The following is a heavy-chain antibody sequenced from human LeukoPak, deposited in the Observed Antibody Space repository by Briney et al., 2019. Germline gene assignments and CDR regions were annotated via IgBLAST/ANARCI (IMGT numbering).Heavy chain of an antibody. CDR2: INTDTGNP. V-gene: IGHV7-4-1*02. D-gene: IGHD2-15*01. Sequence: ASVKVSCKASGYTFTSYAMHWVRQAPGQRLEWMGWINTDTGNPTYAQGFTGRFVFSLDTSVSTAYLQISSLKAEDTAVYYCARAVSCSGARCYSTYWGQGTLVTVSS. CDR3: ARAVSCSGARCYSTY. CDR1: GYTFTSYA. J-gene: IGHJ4*02.